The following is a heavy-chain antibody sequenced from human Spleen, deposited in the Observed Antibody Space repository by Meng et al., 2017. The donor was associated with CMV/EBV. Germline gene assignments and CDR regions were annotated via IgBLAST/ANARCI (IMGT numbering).Heavy chain of an antibody. J-gene: IGHJ6*02. CDR2: IYHSGST. CDR3: ARDGEYQLLFSAYYGMDV. Sequence: SETLSLTCTVSGYSISSGYYWGWIRQPPGKGLEWIGSIYHSGSTYYNPSLKSRVTISVDTSKNQFSLKLSPVTAADTAVYYCARDGEYQLLFSAYYGMDVWGQGTTVTVSS. CDR1: GYSISSGYY. D-gene: IGHD2-2*01. V-gene: IGHV4-38-2*02.